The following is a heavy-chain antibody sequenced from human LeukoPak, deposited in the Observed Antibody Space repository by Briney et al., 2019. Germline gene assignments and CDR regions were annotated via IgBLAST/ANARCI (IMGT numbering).Heavy chain of an antibody. CDR3: ARGSRQEYNYRYYSDY. J-gene: IGHJ4*02. CDR1: GGSISTNY. D-gene: IGHD5-18*01. Sequence: PSETLSLTCSVSGGSISTNYWSWVRQPPGKGLEWIGYIYYSGSTNYNPSLKSRVTISVDTSKNQFSLKLNSVTAADTDVYYCARGSRQEYNYRYYSDYWGQGILVTVSS. CDR2: IYYSGST. V-gene: IGHV4-59*01.